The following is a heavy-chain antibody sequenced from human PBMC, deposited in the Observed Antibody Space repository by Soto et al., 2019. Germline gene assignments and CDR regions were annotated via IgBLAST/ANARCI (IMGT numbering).Heavy chain of an antibody. Sequence: VQLQESGPGLVRPSETLSLTCTVSGESINGYYWSWIRQPPGKGLEWIGYVYFSGSNNYNPSLKSRVTISVNTSKQQVSLRLSSVTAADTAVYYCARSIATPGTNIDYWGQGTLVTVSS. D-gene: IGHD6-13*01. CDR2: VYFSGSN. CDR3: ARSIATPGTNIDY. CDR1: GESINGYY. V-gene: IGHV4-59*01. J-gene: IGHJ4*02.